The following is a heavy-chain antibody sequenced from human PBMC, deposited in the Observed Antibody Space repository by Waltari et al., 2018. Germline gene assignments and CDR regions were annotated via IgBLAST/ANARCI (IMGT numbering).Heavy chain of an antibody. Sequence: EVQLVESGGGLVQPGGSLRLSCAASGFTFSSYEMNWVRQAPGKGLEWVAYISSSGSTIYYADSVKGRFTISRDNAKNALYLQMNSLRAEDTAVYYCARGATIFGVAADAFDIWGQGTMVTVSS. CDR2: ISSSGSTI. J-gene: IGHJ3*02. CDR1: GFTFSSYE. V-gene: IGHV3-48*03. D-gene: IGHD3-3*01. CDR3: ARGATIFGVAADAFDI.